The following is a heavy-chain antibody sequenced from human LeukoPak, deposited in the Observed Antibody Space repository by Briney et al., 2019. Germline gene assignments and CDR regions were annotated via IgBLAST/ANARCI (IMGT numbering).Heavy chain of an antibody. CDR1: GYTFTAYY. D-gene: IGHD2-2*01. J-gene: IGHJ4*02. CDR3: ARDRMGDCATTSCYLAF. CDR2: MNPNSGDT. Sequence: ASVKVSCKASGYTFTAYYLHWVRQAPGQGLEWMGWMNPNSGDTNYAQKFQGRVTMTRDTSITTAYMELSGLTSDDTAMYYCARDRMGDCATTSCYLAFWGQEALVTVSS. V-gene: IGHV1-2*02.